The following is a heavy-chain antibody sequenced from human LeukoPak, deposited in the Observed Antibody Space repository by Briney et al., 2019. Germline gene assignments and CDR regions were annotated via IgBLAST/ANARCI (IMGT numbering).Heavy chain of an antibody. V-gene: IGHV3-23*01. Sequence: GGSLRLSCAASGFTFSSYAMSWVRQAPGKGLEWVSAISGSGGSTYYADSVKGRFTISRDNSKNTLYLQMNSLRAEDTAVYYCAKKGVRIAVAGSGDAFDIWGQGTMVTVSS. CDR2: ISGSGGST. D-gene: IGHD6-19*01. CDR3: AKKGVRIAVAGSGDAFDI. CDR1: GFTFSSYA. J-gene: IGHJ3*02.